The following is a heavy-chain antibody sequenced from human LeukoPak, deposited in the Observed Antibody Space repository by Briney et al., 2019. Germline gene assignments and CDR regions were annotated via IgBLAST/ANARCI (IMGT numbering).Heavy chain of an antibody. CDR2: VNAGNGDT. CDR3: ARGYSDSSGYLDF. D-gene: IGHD3-22*01. V-gene: IGHV1-3*03. CDR1: GYTFTSFA. J-gene: IGHJ4*02. Sequence: ASVKVSSKASGYTFTSFAIHWVCQAPGQRLEWMGCVNAGNGDTKYSQEFQGRVTITRDTSASTAYMELNILSAEDMAVYYCARGYSDSSGYLDFWGQGTLVTVSS.